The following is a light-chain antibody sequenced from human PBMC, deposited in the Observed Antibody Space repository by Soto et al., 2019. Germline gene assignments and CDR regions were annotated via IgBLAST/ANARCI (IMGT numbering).Light chain of an antibody. CDR2: EVS. CDR3: SLYTSSSTLV. Sequence: QSVLTQPASVSGSPGQSITISCTGTSSDVGGYNYVSWYQHHPGKAPKVMIYEVSNRPSGISNRFSGSKAGNTASLTISGLQAEDEADYYCSLYTSSSTLVFGGGTKLTVL. CDR1: SSDVGGYNY. J-gene: IGLJ2*01. V-gene: IGLV2-14*01.